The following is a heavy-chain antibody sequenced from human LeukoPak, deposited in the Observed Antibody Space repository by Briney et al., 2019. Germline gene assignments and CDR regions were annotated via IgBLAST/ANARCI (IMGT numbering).Heavy chain of an antibody. V-gene: IGHV4-38-2*02. CDR2: IYHRGST. CDR3: ASESDYGDYGHNYFDY. Sequence: SETLSLTCTVSGYSISSGYYWAWIRQPPGKGLQWIGTIYHRGSTYYNPSLKSRVTISVDTSKNQFSLKLSSVTAAGTAVYYCASESDYGDYGHNYFDYWGQGTLVTVSS. CDR1: GYSISSGYY. J-gene: IGHJ4*02. D-gene: IGHD4-17*01.